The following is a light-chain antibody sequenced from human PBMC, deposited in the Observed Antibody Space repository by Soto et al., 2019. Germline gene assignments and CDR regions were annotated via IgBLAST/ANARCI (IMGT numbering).Light chain of an antibody. Sequence: IQLTQSPSSLSASVGDRVTITCRASQGISSYLAWYQQKPGKAPKLLIYAASTLQSGVTSRFSGSGSGTDCTLTISSLQPEDFATYYCQQLNSYPYTFGQGTKLESK. CDR3: QQLNSYPYT. J-gene: IGKJ2*01. CDR2: AAS. V-gene: IGKV1-9*01. CDR1: QGISSY.